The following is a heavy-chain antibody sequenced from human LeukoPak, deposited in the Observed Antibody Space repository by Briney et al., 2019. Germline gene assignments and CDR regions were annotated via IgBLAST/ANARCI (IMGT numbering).Heavy chain of an antibody. V-gene: IGHV3-7*01. CDR2: IRQDGGER. J-gene: IGHJ4*01. D-gene: IGHD6-13*01. Sequence: GGSLRLSCAVSGFTFTSYWMNWVRQAPGKGLEWVASIRQDGGERSYVDSVKGRFTISRDNTKNSLYLQMSSLRAEDTAVYYCARDGTAAGLYFDLWGQGTLVSVSS. CDR1: GFTFTSYW. CDR3: ARDGTAAGLYFDL.